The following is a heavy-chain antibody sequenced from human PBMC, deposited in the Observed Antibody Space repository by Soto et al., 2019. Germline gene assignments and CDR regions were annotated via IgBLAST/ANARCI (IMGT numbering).Heavy chain of an antibody. CDR1: GGSVSSGSYY. D-gene: IGHD3-10*01. CDR3: ARFRRNYFDY. V-gene: IGHV4-61*01. J-gene: IGHJ4*02. CDR2: INYVGRTS. Sequence: SETLSLTCTVSGGSVSSGSYYWSCIRQPPGKGLEWIGYINYVGRTSYYSPSLQSRVTISLDSSKNQFSLILSSVTAADTAVFFCARFRRNYFDYWGQGTQVTVSS.